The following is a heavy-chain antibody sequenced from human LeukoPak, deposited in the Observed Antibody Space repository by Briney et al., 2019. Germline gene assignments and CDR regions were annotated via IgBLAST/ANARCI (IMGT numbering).Heavy chain of an antibody. CDR2: ISGSGVTT. Sequence: GGSLRLSCRAPGFTFSSLAMSWVRQTPEKGLEWVSVISGSGVTTDYADSVKGRFTTSRDNSEDTLYLQMDSLRAEDTAIYYCVKDRTYSGTYQGAFDIWGQGTMVTVSS. D-gene: IGHD1-26*01. CDR1: GFTFSSLA. CDR3: VKDRTYSGTYQGAFDI. J-gene: IGHJ3*02. V-gene: IGHV3-23*01.